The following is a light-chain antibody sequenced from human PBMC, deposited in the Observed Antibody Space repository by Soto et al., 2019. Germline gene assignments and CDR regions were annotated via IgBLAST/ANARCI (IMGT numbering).Light chain of an antibody. CDR3: QQYATYRS. CDR2: KAS. CDR1: QSISTW. Sequence: DIQMTQSPSTLSASVGDRVTITCRASQSISTWLAWYQQKPGKAPKLLIYKASSLETGVPSRFSGSGSGTEFTLTISSLQPDDFAIYYCQQYATYRSFGQGTKLEIK. J-gene: IGKJ2*04. V-gene: IGKV1-5*03.